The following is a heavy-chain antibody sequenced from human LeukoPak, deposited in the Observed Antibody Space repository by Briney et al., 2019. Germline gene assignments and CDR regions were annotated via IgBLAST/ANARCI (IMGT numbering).Heavy chain of an antibody. Sequence: ASETLSLTCSASGGSISSSSYYWSWIRQPPGKGLEWIEYIYYSGSTDYNPSLKSRVTISVDTSKNQFSLKLSSMTAADTAVYYCARDQGIAAPFDYWGQGTLVTVSS. V-gene: IGHV4-61*01. CDR1: GGSISSSSYY. CDR2: IYYSGST. CDR3: ARDQGIAAPFDY. J-gene: IGHJ4*02. D-gene: IGHD6-13*01.